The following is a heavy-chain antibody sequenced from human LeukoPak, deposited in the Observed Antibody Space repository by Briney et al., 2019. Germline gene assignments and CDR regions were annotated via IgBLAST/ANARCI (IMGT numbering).Heavy chain of an antibody. J-gene: IGHJ3*02. CDR3: ANDCSSTSCSKNAFDI. CDR1: GGTFSSYA. D-gene: IGHD2-2*01. CDR2: IIPIFGTA. Sequence: SVKVSCKACGGTFSSYAISWVRQAPGQGLEWMGGIIPIFGTANYAQKFQGRGTITADESTSTAYMELSSLRSEDTAVYYCANDCSSTSCSKNAFDIWGQGTMVTVSS. V-gene: IGHV1-69*13.